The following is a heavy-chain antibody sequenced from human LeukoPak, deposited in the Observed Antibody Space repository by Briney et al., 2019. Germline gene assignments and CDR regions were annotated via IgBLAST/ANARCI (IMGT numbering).Heavy chain of an antibody. V-gene: IGHV3-48*03. CDR2: ISGSGSTK. J-gene: IGHJ4*02. Sequence: GGSLRLSCAASGFTFSSYEMNWVRQAPGKGLEWVSYISGSGSTKYSADSVKGRFTISRDHAKNSLYLEMNSLRAEDTAVYYCASFTDYWGQGTLVTVSS. CDR1: GFTFSSYE. CDR3: ASFTDY.